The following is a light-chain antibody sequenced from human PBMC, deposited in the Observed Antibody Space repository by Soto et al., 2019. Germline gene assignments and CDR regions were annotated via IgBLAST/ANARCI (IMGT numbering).Light chain of an antibody. J-gene: IGLJ1*01. V-gene: IGLV3-21*04. Sequence: SYELSQPPSVSVAPGKTARITCGGNNIGSKSVHRYQQKPGQAPVLVIYYDSDRPSGIPERFSGSNSGNTATLTISRVEAGDEADYYCQVWDSSSDHLNYVFGTWTKLTVL. CDR3: QVWDSSSDHLNYV. CDR2: YDS. CDR1: NIGSKS.